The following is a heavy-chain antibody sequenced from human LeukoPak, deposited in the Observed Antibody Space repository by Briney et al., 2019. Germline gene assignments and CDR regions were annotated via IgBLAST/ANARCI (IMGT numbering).Heavy chain of an antibody. Sequence: GGSLRLSCAASGFTFSSYAMHWVRQAPGKGLEWVAVISYDGSNKYYADSVKGRFTISRDNFKNTLSLEMNSLRAEDTALYYCARDRDWGAFDAWGQGTLVTVSS. J-gene: IGHJ5*02. CDR3: ARDRDWGAFDA. CDR1: GFTFSSYA. CDR2: ISYDGSNK. D-gene: IGHD3/OR15-3a*01. V-gene: IGHV3-30*04.